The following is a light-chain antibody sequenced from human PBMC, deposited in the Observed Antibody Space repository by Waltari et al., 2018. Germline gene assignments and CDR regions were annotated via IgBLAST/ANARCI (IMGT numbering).Light chain of an antibody. V-gene: IGKV3-20*01. Sequence: SCRASQSIGTFLAWYQQKPGQPPRLLIDGASIRAAGIPDRVSGSGSGTDFSLTISRLEPEDFAVYYCQHYVRLPVTFGQGTKVQIK. CDR1: QSIGTF. CDR3: QHYVRLPVT. CDR2: GAS. J-gene: IGKJ1*01.